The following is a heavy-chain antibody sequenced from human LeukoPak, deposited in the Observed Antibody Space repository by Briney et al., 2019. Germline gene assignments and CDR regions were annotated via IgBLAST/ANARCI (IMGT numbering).Heavy chain of an antibody. CDR1: GFTFSNYA. V-gene: IGHV3-23*01. Sequence: GGSLRLSCAASGFTFSNYAMSWVRQAPGKGLEWVAGISSTGGSTHYADSVKGRFTISRDNSKNTVYLQMRNLRVEHTAVYYCAKVVAGNIVYYFDYWGQGILVAVSS. CDR2: ISSTGGST. J-gene: IGHJ4*02. D-gene: IGHD3-16*02. CDR3: AKVVAGNIVYYFDY.